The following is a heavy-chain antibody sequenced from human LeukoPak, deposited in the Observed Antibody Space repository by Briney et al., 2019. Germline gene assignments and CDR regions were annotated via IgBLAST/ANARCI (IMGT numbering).Heavy chain of an antibody. D-gene: IGHD3-10*01. CDR3: AGVRYGSGSYDY. CDR2: TNHNSGGT. J-gene: IGHJ4*02. V-gene: IGHV1-2*02. Sequence: ASVKVSCKASGYTFTGYYMHWVRQAPGQGPEWMGWTNHNSGGTKYAQKFQGRVTMTRDTSISTAYTELSRLRSDDTAVYYCAGVRYGSGSYDYWGQGTLVTVSS. CDR1: GYTFTGYY.